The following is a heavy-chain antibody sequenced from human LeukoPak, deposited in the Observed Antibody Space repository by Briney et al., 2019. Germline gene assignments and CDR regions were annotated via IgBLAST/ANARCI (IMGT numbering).Heavy chain of an antibody. CDR1: GYTLTELS. D-gene: IGHD3-3*01. Sequence: ASVKVSCKVSGYTLTELSMHWVRQAPGKGLEWMGGFDPEDGETIYAQKFQGRVTMTEDTSTDTAYMELSSLRSEDMAVYDCAKQGTLDFWSGGIDYWGQGTLVTVSS. CDR3: AKQGTLDFWSGGIDY. V-gene: IGHV1-24*01. CDR2: FDPEDGET. J-gene: IGHJ4*02.